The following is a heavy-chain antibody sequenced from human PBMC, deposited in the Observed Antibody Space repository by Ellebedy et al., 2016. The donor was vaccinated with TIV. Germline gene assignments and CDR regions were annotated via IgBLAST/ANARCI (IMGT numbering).Heavy chain of an antibody. D-gene: IGHD2-2*01. Sequence: GESLKISCEASGFTFIDYGMHWVRQTSGKGLEWVGRIRSKAHNYATAYSASLKGRFTISRDDSRNTAYLQMSSLKTEDTAVYYCTSMPLGDPRPCDYWGQGTLVTVSS. J-gene: IGHJ4*02. CDR3: TSMPLGDPRPCDY. CDR2: IRSKAHNYAT. V-gene: IGHV3-73*01. CDR1: GFTFIDYG.